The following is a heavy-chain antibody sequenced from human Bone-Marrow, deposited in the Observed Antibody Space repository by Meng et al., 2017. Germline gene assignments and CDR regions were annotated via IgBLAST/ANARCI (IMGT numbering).Heavy chain of an antibody. CDR2: ISSSSSYI. V-gene: IGHV3-21*01. J-gene: IGHJ4*02. CDR3: ARDTPYYYDSSGYRKGVDY. CDR1: GFTFSSYS. D-gene: IGHD3-22*01. Sequence: GSLRLSCAASGFTFSSYSMNWVRQAPGKGLEWVSSISSSSSYIYYADSVKGRFTISRDNAKNSLYLQMSSLRAEDTAVYYCARDTPYYYDSSGYRKGVDYWGQGTLVTVSS.